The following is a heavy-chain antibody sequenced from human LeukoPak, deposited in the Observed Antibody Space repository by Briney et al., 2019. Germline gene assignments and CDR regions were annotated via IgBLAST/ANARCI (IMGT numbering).Heavy chain of an antibody. CDR1: GGSFSGYY. Sequence: GSLRLSCAVYGGSFSGYYWSWIRQPPGKGLEWIGEINHSGSTNYNPSLKSRVTISVDTSKNQFSLKLSSVTAADTAVYYCARGRSRITIFGVVITNKGFDYWGQGTLVTVSS. D-gene: IGHD3-3*01. CDR3: ARGRSRITIFGVVITNKGFDY. CDR2: INHSGST. J-gene: IGHJ4*02. V-gene: IGHV4-34*01.